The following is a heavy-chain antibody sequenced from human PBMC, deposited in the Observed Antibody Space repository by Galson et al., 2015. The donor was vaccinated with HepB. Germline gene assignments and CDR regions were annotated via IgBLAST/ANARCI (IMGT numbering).Heavy chain of an antibody. CDR2: ISYDGSNK. V-gene: IGHV3-30-3*01. D-gene: IGHD3-10*01. Sequence: SLRLSCAASGFTFSSYAMHWVRQAPGKGLEWVAVISYDGSNKYYADSVKGRFTISRDNSKNTLYLQMNSLRAEDTAVYYCAREPSRVFDWYFDLWGRGTLVTVSS. CDR1: GFTFSSYA. J-gene: IGHJ2*01. CDR3: AREPSRVFDWYFDL.